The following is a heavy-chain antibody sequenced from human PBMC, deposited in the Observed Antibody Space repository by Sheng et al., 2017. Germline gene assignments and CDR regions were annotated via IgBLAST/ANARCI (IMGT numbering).Heavy chain of an antibody. D-gene: IGHD3-3*01. Sequence: VQLVQSGAEVKKPGSSVRVSCTASGGTYYPYTLTWVRQAPGQGLEWLGNIVPVFGTTDYAQKFQGRVTITAAEFTHTVYMELSSLTSEDTATYYCASIIPSRQDYYYYGMDVWDQGP. V-gene: IGHV1-69*18. CDR3: ASIIPSRQDYYYYGMDV. CDR2: IVPVFGTT. J-gene: IGHJ6*02. CDR1: GGTYYPYT.